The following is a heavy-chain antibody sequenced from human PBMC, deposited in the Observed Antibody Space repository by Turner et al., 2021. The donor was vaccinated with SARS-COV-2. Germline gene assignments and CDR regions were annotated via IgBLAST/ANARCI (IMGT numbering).Heavy chain of an antibody. D-gene: IGHD6-19*01. CDR3: ARDKGEGSSGWLIPSGSYYFDY. Sequence: QVQLVESGGGVVQPGRSLRPSCAASGYISSPCVMHWVRQAPGKGLEWVAVKWYDGSNKYYADSVKGRFTISRDNSKNTLYLQRNSLRAEDTAVYYCARDKGEGSSGWLIPSGSYYFDYWGQGTLVTVSS. CDR2: KWYDGSNK. V-gene: IGHV3-33*01. J-gene: IGHJ4*02. CDR1: GYISSPCV.